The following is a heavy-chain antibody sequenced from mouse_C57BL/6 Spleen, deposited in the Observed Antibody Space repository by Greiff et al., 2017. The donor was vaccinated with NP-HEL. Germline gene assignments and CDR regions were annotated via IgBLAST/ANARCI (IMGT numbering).Heavy chain of an antibody. CDR1: GYTFASYW. CDR3: ASTTVRDYAMDY. D-gene: IGHD1-1*01. V-gene: IGHV1-69*01. CDR2: IDPSDSYT. J-gene: IGHJ4*01. Sequence: QVQLQQPGAELVMPGASVKLSCKASGYTFASYWMHWVKQRPGQGLEWIGEIDPSDSYTNYNQKFKGKSTLTVDKSSSTAYMQLSSLTSEDSAVYYCASTTVRDYAMDYWGQGTSVTVSS.